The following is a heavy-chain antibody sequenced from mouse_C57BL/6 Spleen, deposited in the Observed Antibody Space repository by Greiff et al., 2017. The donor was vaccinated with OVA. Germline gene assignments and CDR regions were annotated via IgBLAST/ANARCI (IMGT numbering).Heavy chain of an antibody. CDR2: IRNKANGYTT. V-gene: IGHV7-3*01. Sequence: EVNLVESGGGLVQPGGSLSLSCAASGFTFTDYYMSWVRQPPGKALEWLGFIRNKANGYTTEYSASVKGRFTISRDNSQSILYLQMNALGAEDSATYYCARSLGFAYWGQGTLVTVSA. J-gene: IGHJ3*01. CDR3: ARSLGFAY. D-gene: IGHD4-1*01. CDR1: GFTFTDYY.